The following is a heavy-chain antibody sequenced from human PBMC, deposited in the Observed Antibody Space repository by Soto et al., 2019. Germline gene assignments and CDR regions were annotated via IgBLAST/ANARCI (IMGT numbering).Heavy chain of an antibody. CDR3: ARGQSSRYGNFDY. CDR1: GFTFSNYF. D-gene: IGHD1-20*01. Sequence: GGSLRLPCAASGFTFSNYFMSWIRQAPGRGLEWISFISGSDDDIFYGDSVKGRFTISRDNSKNSLFLQMDSLRAEDTAVYYCARGQSSRYGNFDYWGQGTLVTVSS. J-gene: IGHJ4*01. V-gene: IGHV3-11*01. CDR2: ISGSDDDI.